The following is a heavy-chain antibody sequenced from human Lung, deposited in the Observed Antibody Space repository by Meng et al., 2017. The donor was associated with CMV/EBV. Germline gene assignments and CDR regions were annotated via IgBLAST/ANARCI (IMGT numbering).Heavy chain of an antibody. J-gene: IGHJ4*02. CDR2: INEDGTDK. CDR1: GFTVTRNW. Sequence: GESLKISCAAFGFTVTRNWMTWVRQAPGKGLEWVANINEDGTDKNYLDSVKGRFTISRDNVKKSVYLQMNTLRGEDTAVYYCARPIEGIRETLDYWGQGTXVTVSS. V-gene: IGHV3-7*01. CDR3: ARPIEGIRETLDY. D-gene: IGHD3-10*01.